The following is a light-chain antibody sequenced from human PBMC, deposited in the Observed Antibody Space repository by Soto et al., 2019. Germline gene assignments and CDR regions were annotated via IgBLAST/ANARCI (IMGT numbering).Light chain of an antibody. J-gene: IGKJ1*01. CDR2: GAS. Sequence: EIVLTQSPGTLSLSPGERATLSCRASQSVSSSYLAWYQHKPGQAPRLLIYGASSRATGIPDRFSGSGSGTDFTLTISSLQPADFAVYYCQQYGSSPRTFGQGTKVEIK. CDR3: QQYGSSPRT. CDR1: QSVSSSY. V-gene: IGKV3-20*01.